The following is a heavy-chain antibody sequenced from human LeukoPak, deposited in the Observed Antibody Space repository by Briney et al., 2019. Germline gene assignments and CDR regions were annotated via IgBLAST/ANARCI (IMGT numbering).Heavy chain of an antibody. J-gene: IGHJ6*02. Sequence: GGSLRLSCAASGFTFSSYGMHWVRQAPGKGLEWVAVISYDGSNKYYADSVKGRFTISRDNSKNTLYLQMNSLRAEDTAVYYCAKDRSSSWYYXYGMDVWGQGTTVTVSS. D-gene: IGHD6-13*01. V-gene: IGHV3-30*18. CDR1: GFTFSSYG. CDR2: ISYDGSNK. CDR3: AKDRSSSWYYXYGMDV.